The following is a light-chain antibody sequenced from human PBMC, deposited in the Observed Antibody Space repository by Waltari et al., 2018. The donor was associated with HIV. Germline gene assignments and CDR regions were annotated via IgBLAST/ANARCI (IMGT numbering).Light chain of an antibody. J-gene: IGKJ2*01. CDR2: LAS. Sequence: DIVMTQSPDSLDVSLGERATINCRSSQSLYNSNNKKSLAWYQQKPGQPPKLLIYLASTRNSGVPDRFTGSGSGTDFTLSISSLQAEDVAVYYCQQHDVSPYTFGQGTKV. V-gene: IGKV4-1*01. CDR3: QQHDVSPYT. CDR1: QSLYNSNNKKS.